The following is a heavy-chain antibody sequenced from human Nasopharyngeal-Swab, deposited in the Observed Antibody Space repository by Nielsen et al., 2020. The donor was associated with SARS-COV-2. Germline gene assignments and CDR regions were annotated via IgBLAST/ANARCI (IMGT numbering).Heavy chain of an antibody. V-gene: IGHV3-33*01. D-gene: IGHD3-3*01. J-gene: IGHJ4*02. CDR2: IWYDGSNK. CDR3: ARDSADFWSGYYWPDY. Sequence: GESLKISCAASGFTFSSYGMHRVRQAPGKGLEWVAVIWYDGSNKYYADSVKGRFTISRDNSKNTLYLQMNSLRAEDTAVYYCARDSADFWSGYYWPDYWGQGTLVTVSS. CDR1: GFTFSSYG.